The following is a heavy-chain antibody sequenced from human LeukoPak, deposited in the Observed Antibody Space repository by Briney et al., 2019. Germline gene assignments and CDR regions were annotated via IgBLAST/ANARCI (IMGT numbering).Heavy chain of an antibody. J-gene: IGHJ4*02. CDR2: ISWNSGSI. D-gene: IGHD5-18*01. V-gene: IGHV3-9*03. CDR3: AKGGYSYGYIDY. Sequence: GGSLRLSCAASGFTFDVYAMHWVRQAPGKGLEWVSGISWNSGSIGYADSVKGRFTISRDNAKNSLYLQMNSLRAEDMALYYCAKGGYSYGYIDYWGQGTLVTVSS. CDR1: GFTFDVYA.